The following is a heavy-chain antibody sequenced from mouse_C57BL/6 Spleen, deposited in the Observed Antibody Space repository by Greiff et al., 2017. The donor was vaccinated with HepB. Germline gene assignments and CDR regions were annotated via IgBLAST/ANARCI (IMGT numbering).Heavy chain of an antibody. CDR3: ARGLQGAY. J-gene: IGHJ3*01. CDR1: GYSITSGYY. Sequence: EVQLQESGPGLVKPSQSLSLTCSVTGYSITSGYYWNWIRQFPGNKLEWMGYISYDGSNNYNPSLKNRISITRDTSKNQFFLKLNSVTTEDTATYYCARGLQGAYWGQGTLVTVSA. CDR2: ISYDGSN. D-gene: IGHD2-10*01. V-gene: IGHV3-6*01.